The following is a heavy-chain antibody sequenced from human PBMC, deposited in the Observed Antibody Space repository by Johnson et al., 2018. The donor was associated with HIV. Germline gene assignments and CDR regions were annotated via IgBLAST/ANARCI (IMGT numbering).Heavy chain of an antibody. CDR3: ATLWVGELSVYDAFDI. D-gene: IGHD3-10*01. V-gene: IGHV3-9*01. Sequence: VQLVESGGGVVQPGRSLRLSCAASGFTFSSNAMHWVRQAPGKGLAWVSGISWHRCSIGYADSVKGRFTISRDNSKNTLYLQMNSLRPEDAAVYYCATLWVGELSVYDAFDIWGQGTMVTVSS. J-gene: IGHJ3*02. CDR2: ISWHRCSI. CDR1: GFTFSSNA.